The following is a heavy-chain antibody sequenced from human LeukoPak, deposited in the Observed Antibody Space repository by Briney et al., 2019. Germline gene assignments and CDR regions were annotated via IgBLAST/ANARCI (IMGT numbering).Heavy chain of an antibody. Sequence: PGRSLRLSCAASGLTFSSYAMHWVRQAPGKGLEWVAVISYDGSNKYYADSVKGRFTISRDNSKNTLYLQMNSLRAEDTAVYYCARDSIPHIVVVVAATPDYWGQGTLVTVSS. CDR3: ARDSIPHIVVVVAATPDY. CDR1: GLTFSSYA. D-gene: IGHD2-15*01. J-gene: IGHJ4*02. CDR2: ISYDGSNK. V-gene: IGHV3-30*04.